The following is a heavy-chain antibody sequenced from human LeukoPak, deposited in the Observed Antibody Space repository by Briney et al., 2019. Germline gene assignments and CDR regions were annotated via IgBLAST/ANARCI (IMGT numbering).Heavy chain of an antibody. D-gene: IGHD6-19*01. J-gene: IGHJ4*02. V-gene: IGHV4-59*07. Sequence: SDTLSLTCAVSGGSFTDYYWTWIRQPPGKGLEWIGYIYYSGSTNYNPSLKSRVTISVDTSKNQFSLKLSSVTAADTAVYYCASVAVAGPRGYWGQGTLVTVSS. CDR2: IYYSGST. CDR3: ASVAVAGPRGY. CDR1: GGSFTDYY.